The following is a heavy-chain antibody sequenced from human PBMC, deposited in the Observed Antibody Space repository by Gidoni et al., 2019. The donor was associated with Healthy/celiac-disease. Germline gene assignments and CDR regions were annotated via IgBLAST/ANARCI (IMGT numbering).Heavy chain of an antibody. CDR2: ISSSSSYI. D-gene: IGHD1-26*01. CDR3: ARDHARWELLLGSSWFDP. Sequence: EVQLVESGGGLVQPVGSLGLSLAAPGFTFRASSMNWVRQAPGKGLEWVSSISSSSSYIYYADSVKGRFTISRDNAKNSLYLQMNSLRAEDTAVYYCARDHARWELLLGSSWFDPWGQGTLVTVSS. J-gene: IGHJ5*02. CDR1: GFTFRASS. V-gene: IGHV3-21*01.